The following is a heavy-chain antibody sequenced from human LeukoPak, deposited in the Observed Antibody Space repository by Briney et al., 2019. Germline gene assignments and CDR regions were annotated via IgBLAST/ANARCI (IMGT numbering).Heavy chain of an antibody. CDR2: INHSGST. V-gene: IGHV4-34*01. J-gene: IGHJ2*01. D-gene: IGHD6-19*01. CDR3: ARGRIAVAAPWGDWYFDL. CDR1: GGSFSGHY. Sequence: SETLSLTCAVYGGSFSGHYWSWIRQPPGKGLEWIGEINHSGSTNYNPSLKSRVTISVDTSKNQFSLKLSSVTAADTAVYYCARGRIAVAAPWGDWYFDLWGRGTLVTVSS.